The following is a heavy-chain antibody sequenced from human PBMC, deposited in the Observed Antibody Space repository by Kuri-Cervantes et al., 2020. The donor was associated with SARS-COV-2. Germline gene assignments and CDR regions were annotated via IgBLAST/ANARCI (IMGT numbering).Heavy chain of an antibody. CDR3: AKAAAAAGNTKYYYYYYMDV. CDR2: ISWNSGSI. D-gene: IGHD6-13*01. CDR1: GFTFDDYA. J-gene: IGHJ6*03. V-gene: IGHV3-9*01. Sequence: SLKISCAASGFTFDDYAMHWVRQAPGKGLEWVSGISWNSGSIGYADSVKGRFTIPRDNSKNTLYLQMNSLRAEDTAVYYCAKAAAAAGNTKYYYYYYMDVWGKGTTVTVSS.